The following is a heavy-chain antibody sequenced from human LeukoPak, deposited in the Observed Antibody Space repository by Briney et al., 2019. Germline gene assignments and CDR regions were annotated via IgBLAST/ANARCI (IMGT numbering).Heavy chain of an antibody. CDR3: ARGVYDYVWGYMDV. Sequence: PGGSLRLSCAASGFTFSSYEMNWVRQAPGKGLQWVSYISGSGSTIYYADSVKGRFTISRDNAKNSLYLQINSLRAEDTAVYYCARGVYDYVWGYMDVWGKGTTVTISS. CDR1: GFTFSSYE. J-gene: IGHJ6*03. CDR2: ISGSGSTI. V-gene: IGHV3-48*03. D-gene: IGHD3-16*01.